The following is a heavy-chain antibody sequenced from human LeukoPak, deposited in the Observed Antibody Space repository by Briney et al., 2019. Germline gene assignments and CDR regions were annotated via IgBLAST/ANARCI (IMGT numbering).Heavy chain of an antibody. V-gene: IGHV3-23*01. CDR3: ARARVPGELNY. CDR2: ISGSGGNT. D-gene: IGHD3-10*01. J-gene: IGHJ4*02. Sequence: GGSLRLSCAASGFSFSSYAMSWVRQAPGKGLEWVSAISGSGGNTYYADSVKGRFTISRDNSKNTQYLQMNSLRAEDTAVYYCARARVPGELNYWGQGTLVTVSS. CDR1: GFSFSSYA.